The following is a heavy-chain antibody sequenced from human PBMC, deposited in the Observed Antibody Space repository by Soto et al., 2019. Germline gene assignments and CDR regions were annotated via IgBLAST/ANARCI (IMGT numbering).Heavy chain of an antibody. D-gene: IGHD2-2*01. J-gene: IGHJ4*02. CDR2: INHSGST. Sequence: QVQLQQWGAGLLKPSETLSLTCAVYGGSFSGYYWSWIRQPPGKGLEWIGEINHSGSTNYNPSLKSRVTISVDTSKNQYSLKLSSVTAADTAVYYCARGQYCSSTSCYRYWGQGTLVTVSS. V-gene: IGHV4-34*01. CDR1: GGSFSGYY. CDR3: ARGQYCSSTSCYRY.